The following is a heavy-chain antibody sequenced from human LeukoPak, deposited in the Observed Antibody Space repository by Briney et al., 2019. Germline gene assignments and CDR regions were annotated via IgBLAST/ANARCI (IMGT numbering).Heavy chain of an antibody. CDR2: TYYRSTWYN. V-gene: IGHV6-1*01. D-gene: IGHD2-2*01. J-gene: IGHJ5*02. CDR3: ARRLTQYDCFDP. Sequence: SQTLSLTCAISGDSVSSNSVTLNWIRQSPSRGLEWLGRTYYRSTWYNDYAVSVGGRITVNPDTSKNQFSLHLNSVTPEDTAVYYCARRLTQYDCFDPWGQGILVTVSS. CDR1: GDSVSSNSVT.